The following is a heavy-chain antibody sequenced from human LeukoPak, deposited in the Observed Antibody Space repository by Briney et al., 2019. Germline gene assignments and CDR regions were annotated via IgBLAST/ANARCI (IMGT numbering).Heavy chain of an antibody. CDR1: GFTVSSNY. V-gene: IGHV3-53*05. Sequence: QPGGSLRLSCAASGFTVSSNYMSWVRQAPGKGLEWVSIIYSGGSTFYADSVKGRFTISRDNSKNTLFLQMNSLRGEDTAMYYCARVQGGGYRTADYWGQGTLVTGSS. CDR2: IYSGGST. D-gene: IGHD6-19*01. J-gene: IGHJ4*02. CDR3: ARVQGGGYRTADY.